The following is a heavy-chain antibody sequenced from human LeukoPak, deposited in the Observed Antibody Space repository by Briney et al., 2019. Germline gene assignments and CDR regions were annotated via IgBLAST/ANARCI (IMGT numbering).Heavy chain of an antibody. D-gene: IGHD3-10*01. CDR2: IGAYNGNT. J-gene: IGHJ4*02. Sequence: ASVKVSCKASGYTFTSYGISWVRQAPGQGLEWMGWIGAYNGNTNYAQKLQGRVTMTTDTSTSTAYMELRSLRSDDTAVYYCARGVYWFGELVPYYFDYWGQGTLVTVSS. CDR3: ARGVYWFGELVPYYFDY. V-gene: IGHV1-18*01. CDR1: GYTFTSYG.